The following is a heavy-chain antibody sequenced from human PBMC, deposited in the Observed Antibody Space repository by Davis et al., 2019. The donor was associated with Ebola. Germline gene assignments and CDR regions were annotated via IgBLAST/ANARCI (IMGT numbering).Heavy chain of an antibody. J-gene: IGHJ6*04. D-gene: IGHD1-26*01. CDR2: IDTDGTT. CDR3: AKDLGATIAYYGMDI. CDR1: GFTFSSYW. V-gene: IGHV3-74*01. Sequence: GESLKISCATSGFTFSSYWMHWVRQAPGKGLVWVSRIDTDGTTTYAESVKGRFTMSRDNARNTLYLQMNNLRAEDTAVYYCAKDLGATIAYYGMDIWGKGTTVAVSS.